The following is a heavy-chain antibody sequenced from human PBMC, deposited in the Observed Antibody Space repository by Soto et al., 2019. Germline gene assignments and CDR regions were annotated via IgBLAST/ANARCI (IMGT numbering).Heavy chain of an antibody. Sequence: GGSLRLSCAASGFTFSSYSMNWVRQAPGKGLEWVSYISSSSSTIYYADSVKGRFTISRDNAKNSLYLQMNSLRAEDTAVYYCARVRDGYNYDYYYGMDVWGQGTTVTVSS. CDR1: GFTFSSYS. CDR2: ISSSSSTI. CDR3: ARVRDGYNYDYYYGMDV. V-gene: IGHV3-48*01. D-gene: IGHD5-12*01. J-gene: IGHJ6*02.